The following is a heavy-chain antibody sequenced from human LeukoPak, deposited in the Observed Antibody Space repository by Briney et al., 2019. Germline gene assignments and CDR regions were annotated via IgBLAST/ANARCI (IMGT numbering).Heavy chain of an antibody. V-gene: IGHV4-39*07. Sequence: SETLSLTCTVSGGSISSSSYYWGWIRQPPGKGLEWIGSIYYSGSTYYNPSLKSRVTISVDTSKNQFSLKLSSVPAADTAVYYCARGAYYYASSGYFTFDIWGQGTMVTVSS. J-gene: IGHJ3*02. D-gene: IGHD3-22*01. CDR2: IYYSGST. CDR1: GGSISSSSYY. CDR3: ARGAYYYASSGYFTFDI.